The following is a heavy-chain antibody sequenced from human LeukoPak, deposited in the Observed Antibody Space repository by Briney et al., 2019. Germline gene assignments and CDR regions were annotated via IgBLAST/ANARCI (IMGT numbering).Heavy chain of an antibody. CDR3: ARGGTTFEH. D-gene: IGHD1-1*01. CDR2: IKYDGSEK. V-gene: IGHV3-7*01. Sequence: GGSVRLSCAASGFTFSVSWMSWVRQAPGKGLEWVANIKYDGSEKYYVDSVEGRFTISRDNAKNSLYLQMNSLRAEDTAVYYCARGGTTFEHWGQGTLVTVSS. CDR1: GFTFSVSW. J-gene: IGHJ4*02.